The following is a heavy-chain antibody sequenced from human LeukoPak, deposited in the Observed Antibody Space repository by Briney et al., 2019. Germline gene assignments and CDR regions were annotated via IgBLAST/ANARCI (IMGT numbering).Heavy chain of an antibody. V-gene: IGHV3-23*01. J-gene: IGHJ4*02. CDR1: GFTFSSYA. CDR2: ISGSGGST. D-gene: IGHD2-15*01. Sequence: GGSLRLSCAASGFTFSSYAMSWVRQAPGKGLEWVSAISGSGGSTYYADSVKGRFTISRDNSKNTLYLQMNGLRAEDAAVYYCAKDLAGYCSGGSCYSLGYWGQGTLVTVSS. CDR3: AKDLAGYCSGGSCYSLGY.